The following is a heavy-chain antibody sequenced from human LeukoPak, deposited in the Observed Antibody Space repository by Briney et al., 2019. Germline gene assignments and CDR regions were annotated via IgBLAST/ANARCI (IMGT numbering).Heavy chain of an antibody. Sequence: NPSETLSLTCAVSGGSISSGGYSWSWIRQPPGKGLEWIGYIYHSGSTNYNPSLKSRVTISVDTSKNQFSLKLSSVTAADTAVYYCARSRRSVVTLGAPFDYWGQGTLVTVSS. CDR2: IYHSGST. V-gene: IGHV4-30-2*02. J-gene: IGHJ4*02. D-gene: IGHD4-23*01. CDR1: GGSISSGGYS. CDR3: ARSRRSVVTLGAPFDY.